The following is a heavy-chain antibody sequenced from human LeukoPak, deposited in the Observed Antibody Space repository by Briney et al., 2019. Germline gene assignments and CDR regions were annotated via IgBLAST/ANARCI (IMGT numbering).Heavy chain of an antibody. V-gene: IGHV3-33*01. D-gene: IGHD6-19*01. CDR2: IWYDGTNK. CDR3: ARDRLGYFQH. J-gene: IGHJ1*01. Sequence: WVPVIWYDGTNKYYADSVTGRFTISRDNSKNTLYLQMNSLRAEDTAVYYCARDRLGYFQH.